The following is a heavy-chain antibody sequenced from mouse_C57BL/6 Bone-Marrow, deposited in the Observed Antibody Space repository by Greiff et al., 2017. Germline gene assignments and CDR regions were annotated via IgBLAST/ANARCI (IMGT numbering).Heavy chain of an antibody. CDR1: GFTFSSYG. J-gene: IGHJ1*03. Sequence: EVKVVESGGDLVKPGGSLKLSCAASGFTFSSYGMSWVRQTPDKRLEWVATISSGGSYTYYPDSVKGRFTISRDNAKNTLYLQMSSLKSEDTAMYYCARRITTAFDVWGTGTTVTVSS. D-gene: IGHD1-1*01. V-gene: IGHV5-6*02. CDR3: ARRITTAFDV. CDR2: ISSGGSYT.